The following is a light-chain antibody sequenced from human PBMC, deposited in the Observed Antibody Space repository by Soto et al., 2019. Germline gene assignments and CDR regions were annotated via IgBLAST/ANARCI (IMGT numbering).Light chain of an antibody. J-gene: IGKJ2*01. CDR2: RAS. CDR1: QSVRDN. CDR3: QHYNFWPHT. V-gene: IGKV3-15*01. Sequence: EILLTQSPATLAVSPGEGATLSCRASQSVRDNLAWYQQKPGQAPRLLIYRASTRATGVPARFSGSGSGTEFTLTSSVLQSEDVSVYCCQHYNFWPHTFGQGTKVDIK.